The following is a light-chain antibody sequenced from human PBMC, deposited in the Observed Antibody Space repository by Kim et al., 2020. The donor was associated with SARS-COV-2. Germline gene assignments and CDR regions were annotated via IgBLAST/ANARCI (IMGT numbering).Light chain of an antibody. CDR3: QRYLGSPPT. Sequence: DIVLTQSPATLSLSPGERATLSCGASQSVRNNFLAWYQQKPGLAPRLLIYDASRRATGIPDRFSGSGSGTDFTLTINRLEAEDFAVYYCQRYLGSPPTFGGGTEVDIK. J-gene: IGKJ4*01. CDR2: DAS. CDR1: QSVRNNF. V-gene: IGKV3D-20*01.